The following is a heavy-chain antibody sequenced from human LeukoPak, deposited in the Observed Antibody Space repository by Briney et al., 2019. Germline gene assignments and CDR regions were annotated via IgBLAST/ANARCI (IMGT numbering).Heavy chain of an antibody. CDR3: SGSASHNWFDP. CDR1: GFTFSSYW. V-gene: IGHV3-74*01. Sequence: GGSLRLSCAASGFTFSSYWMHWVRQAPGKGLVWVSRINSDASSTSYADSVKGRFTISRDNAKNTLYLQMSSLRAEDTAVYYCSGSASHNWFDPWCQGTLVTVSS. D-gene: IGHD3-10*01. CDR2: INSDASST. J-gene: IGHJ5*02.